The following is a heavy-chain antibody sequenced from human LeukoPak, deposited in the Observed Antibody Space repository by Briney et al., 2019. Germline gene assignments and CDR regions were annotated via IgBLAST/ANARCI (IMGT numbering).Heavy chain of an antibody. CDR1: GFTFSSYG. V-gene: IGHV3-33*01. CDR3: ARGAYTARFPFDP. CDR2: IWYDGSNK. Sequence: GGSLRLSCEASGFTFSSYGMHWVRQAPGKGLEWVAVIWYDGSNKYYADSVKGRFTISRDNSKNTLYLQMNSLRAEDTAVYYCARGAYTARFPFDPWGQGTLVTVSS. J-gene: IGHJ5*02. D-gene: IGHD5-18*01.